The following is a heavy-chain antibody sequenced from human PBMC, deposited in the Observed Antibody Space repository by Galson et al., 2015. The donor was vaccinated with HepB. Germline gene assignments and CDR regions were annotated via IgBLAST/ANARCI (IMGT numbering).Heavy chain of an antibody. Sequence: ETLSLTCTVSNGSISSRAHYWGWIRQPPEKGLEWIGSVEDNGATFYNPSLSSRVTVTVDTSKNHFSLKLNSVTAADTAVYYCARLGRHTNKFFDFWGRGTLVTVSS. CDR3: ARLGRHTNKFFDF. V-gene: IGHV4-39*02. D-gene: IGHD7-27*01. CDR2: VEDNGAT. CDR1: NGSISSRAHY. J-gene: IGHJ4*02.